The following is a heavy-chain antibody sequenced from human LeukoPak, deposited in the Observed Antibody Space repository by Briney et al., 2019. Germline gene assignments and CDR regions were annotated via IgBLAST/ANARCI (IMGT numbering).Heavy chain of an antibody. J-gene: IGHJ4*02. CDR1: GFTFSSYA. Sequence: GGSLRLSCAASGFTFSSYAMSWVRQAPGKGLEWVSAISGSGGSTYYADSVKGRFTISRDNSKNTLYLQMNSLRAEDTAVYYCAKFAIYGSGSYYNNPDYWGQGTLVTVSS. CDR2: ISGSGGST. V-gene: IGHV3-23*01. D-gene: IGHD3-10*01. CDR3: AKFAIYGSGSYYNNPDY.